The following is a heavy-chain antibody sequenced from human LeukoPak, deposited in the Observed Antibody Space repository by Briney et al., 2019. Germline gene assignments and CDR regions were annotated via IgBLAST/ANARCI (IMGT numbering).Heavy chain of an antibody. D-gene: IGHD4-11*01. J-gene: IGHJ6*03. V-gene: IGHV4-34*01. CDR3: ARGGWMTTVTSMYYYYSMDV. CDR2: INHSGST. Sequence: PSETLSLTCAVYGGSFSGYYWSWIRQPPGKGLEWIGEINHSGSTNYNPSLKSRVTISVDTSKNQFSLKLSSVTAADTAVYYCARGGWMTTVTSMYYYYSMDVWGKGTTVTVSS. CDR1: GGSFSGYY.